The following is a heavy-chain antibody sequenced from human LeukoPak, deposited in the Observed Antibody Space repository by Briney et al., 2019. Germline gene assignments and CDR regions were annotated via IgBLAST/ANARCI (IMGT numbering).Heavy chain of an antibody. CDR1: GFTFSNYV. D-gene: IGHD1-26*01. CDR3: AKERREQSRDNYFDY. Sequence: GGSLRLSCVASGFTFSNYVMSWVRLAPGRGLEWVSVISGSGLTTFYADSVKGRFTISRDNSKNTLYLQMNSLRAEDTAVYYCAKERREQSRDNYFDYWGQGTLVTVSA. V-gene: IGHV3-23*01. CDR2: ISGSGLTT. J-gene: IGHJ4*02.